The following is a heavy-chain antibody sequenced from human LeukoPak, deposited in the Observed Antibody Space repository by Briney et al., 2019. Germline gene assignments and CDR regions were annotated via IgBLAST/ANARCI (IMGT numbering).Heavy chain of an antibody. CDR3: ARGGWYPESFQH. Sequence: SETLSLTCTVSGGSISSYYWNWIRQPPGKGLEWIGYIYYSGSTNYNPSLKSRVTISVDTSKNQFSLKLSSVTAADTAVYYCARGGWYPESFQHWGQGALVTVAS. J-gene: IGHJ1*01. V-gene: IGHV4-59*01. CDR2: IYYSGST. D-gene: IGHD6-19*01. CDR1: GGSISSYY.